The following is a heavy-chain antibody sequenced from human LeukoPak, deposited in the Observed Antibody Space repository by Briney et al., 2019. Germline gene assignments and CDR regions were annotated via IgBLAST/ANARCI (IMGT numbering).Heavy chain of an antibody. Sequence: PSETLSLTCTVSGGSISSYYWSWIRQPPGKGLEWIGYIYYSGSTNYNPSLKSRVTISVDTSKNQFSLKLSSVTAADTAVYYCARAGEWELLPFPFDYWGQGTLVTASS. D-gene: IGHD1-26*01. CDR3: ARAGEWELLPFPFDY. J-gene: IGHJ4*02. CDR1: GGSISSYY. V-gene: IGHV4-59*01. CDR2: IYYSGST.